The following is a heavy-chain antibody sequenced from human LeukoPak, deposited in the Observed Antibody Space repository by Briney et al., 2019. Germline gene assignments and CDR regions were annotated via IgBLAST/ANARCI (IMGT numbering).Heavy chain of an antibody. J-gene: IGHJ2*01. V-gene: IGHV1-69*13. D-gene: IGHD5-18*01. CDR2: IIPIFGTA. CDR1: EGTFSSYA. CDR3: ARGRGYSYGRYFDL. Sequence: GASVKLSCKASEGTFSSYAISWVRQAPGQGLEWMGGIIPIFGTANYAQKFQGRVTITADESTSTAYMELSSLRSEDTAVYYCARGRGYSYGRYFDLWGRGTLVTVSS.